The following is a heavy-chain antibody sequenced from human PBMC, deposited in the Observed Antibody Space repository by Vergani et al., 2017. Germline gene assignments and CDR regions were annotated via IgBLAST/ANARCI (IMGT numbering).Heavy chain of an antibody. D-gene: IGHD6-19*01. CDR2: ISRSGSTM. V-gene: IGHV3-48*01. CDR1: GFTFRNYD. J-gene: IGHJ4*02. Sequence: EVQLVESGGGLVQPGGSLRLSCAAAGFTFRNYDMILVRQAPGNGLEWISYISRSGSTMYYADSVQGRFTISRDNAWKSLYLQMNSLRAEDTAVYYCARPYTSGWYEGDYWGQGTLVTVSS. CDR3: ARPYTSGWYEGDY.